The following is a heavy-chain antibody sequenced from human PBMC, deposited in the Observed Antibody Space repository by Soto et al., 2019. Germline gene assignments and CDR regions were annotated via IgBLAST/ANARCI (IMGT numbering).Heavy chain of an antibody. V-gene: IGHV1-2*02. CDR2: IHPHSGGT. D-gene: IGHD3-10*01. J-gene: IGHJ6*01. CDR1: GYTFTAYY. CDR3: ARDREIFTSSGWLDV. Sequence: QVKLVQSGAEVKKPGASGKVSCKASGYTFTAYYMHWVRQAPGQGLEWMGWIHPHSGGTSCAQKVHCRVTTTRDTSVRTAYRQVSKLRSADTPAYQCARDREIFTSSGWLDVLWHGTTFSVSS.